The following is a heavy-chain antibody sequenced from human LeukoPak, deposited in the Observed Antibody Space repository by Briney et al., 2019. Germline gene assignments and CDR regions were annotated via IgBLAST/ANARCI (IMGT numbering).Heavy chain of an antibody. CDR1: GGSISTFY. J-gene: IGHJ4*02. D-gene: IGHD3-22*01. Sequence: PSEPLSLTCTVSGGSISTFYWSWLRQPPGKQLEWIGYVYYSGSTIYNPSFKTRVTISVDTSKNQFPLKLSSVTPADTAVYYCARVDYDSSGYFDYWGKGTLVT. CDR3: ARVDYDSSGYFDY. CDR2: VYYSGST. V-gene: IGHV4-59*01.